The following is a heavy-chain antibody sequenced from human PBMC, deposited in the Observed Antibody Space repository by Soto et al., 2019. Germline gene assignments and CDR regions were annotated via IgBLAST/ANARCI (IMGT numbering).Heavy chain of an antibody. CDR1: GGSFSGYY. Sequence: QVQLQQWGAGLLKPSETLSLTCAVYGGSFSGYYWSWIRQPPGKGLEWIGEINHSGSTNYNPSLKSRVTISVDTSKNLFSLKLSSVTAADTAVYYCERGRYSRDYVDYWGQGTLVTVSS. V-gene: IGHV4-34*01. D-gene: IGHD2-21*01. CDR2: INHSGST. CDR3: ERGRYSRDYVDY. J-gene: IGHJ4*02.